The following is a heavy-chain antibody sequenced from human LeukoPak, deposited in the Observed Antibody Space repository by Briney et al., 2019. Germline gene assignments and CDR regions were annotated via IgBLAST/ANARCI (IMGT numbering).Heavy chain of an antibody. CDR3: ARGVLRYFDRLFDYYYYMDV. D-gene: IGHD3-9*01. CDR2: ISAYNGNT. Sequence: ASVKVSCKASGYTFTSYGISWVRQAPGQGLEWMGWISAYNGNTNYAQKLQGRVTMTTDTSTSTAYMELRSLRSDDTAVYYCARGVLRYFDRLFDYYYYMDVWGKGTTVTISS. J-gene: IGHJ6*03. CDR1: GYTFTSYG. V-gene: IGHV1-18*01.